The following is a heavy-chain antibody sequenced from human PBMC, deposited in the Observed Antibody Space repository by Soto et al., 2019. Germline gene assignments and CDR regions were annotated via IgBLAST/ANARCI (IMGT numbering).Heavy chain of an antibody. CDR3: ARVSGIVGATIDYYYGMDV. J-gene: IGHJ6*02. CDR2: INHSGST. V-gene: IGHV4-34*01. CDR1: GGSFSGYY. Sequence: SETLSLTCTVSGGSFSGYYWSWIRQPPGKGLEWIGEINHSGSTNYNPSLKSRVTISVDTSKNQFSLKLSSVTAADTAVYYCARVSGIVGATIDYYYGMDVWGQGTTVTVSS. D-gene: IGHD1-26*01.